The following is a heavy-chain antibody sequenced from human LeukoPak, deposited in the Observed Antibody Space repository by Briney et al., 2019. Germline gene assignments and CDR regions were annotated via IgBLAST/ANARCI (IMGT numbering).Heavy chain of an antibody. Sequence: SGPTLVNPTQTLTLTCTFSGFSLSTSGVGVGWIRQPPGKALEWLALIYWDDDKRYSPSLKSSLTITKDTSKNQVVLTMTNVDPVDTATYYWERTAYDILTGFYRHFDYWGQGTLVTVSS. J-gene: IGHJ4*02. V-gene: IGHV2-5*02. CDR1: GFSLSTSGVG. CDR3: ERTAYDILTGFYRHFDY. CDR2: IYWDDDK. D-gene: IGHD3-9*01.